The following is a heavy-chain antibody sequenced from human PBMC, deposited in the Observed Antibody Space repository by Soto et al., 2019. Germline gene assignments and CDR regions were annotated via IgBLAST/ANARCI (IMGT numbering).Heavy chain of an antibody. J-gene: IGHJ5*02. CDR1: GFTFSSYS. Sequence: GSLRLSCAASGFTFSSYSMNWVRQAPGKGLEWVSSISSSSSYIYYADSVKGRFTISRDNAKNSLYLQMNSLRAEDTAVYYCARSSHSYGYSWFDPWGQGTLVTVSS. V-gene: IGHV3-21*01. D-gene: IGHD5-18*01. CDR3: ARSSHSYGYSWFDP. CDR2: ISSSSSYI.